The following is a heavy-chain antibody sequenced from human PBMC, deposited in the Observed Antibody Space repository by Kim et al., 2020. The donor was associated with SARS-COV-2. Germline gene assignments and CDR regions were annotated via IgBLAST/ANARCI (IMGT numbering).Heavy chain of an antibody. Sequence: KGRFTNSRDNSKNTLYLQMNSLGAEDTAVYYCARGLYCSGGSCYRGWFDPWGQGTLVTVSS. V-gene: IGHV3-30*07. D-gene: IGHD2-15*01. J-gene: IGHJ5*02. CDR3: ARGLYCSGGSCYRGWFDP.